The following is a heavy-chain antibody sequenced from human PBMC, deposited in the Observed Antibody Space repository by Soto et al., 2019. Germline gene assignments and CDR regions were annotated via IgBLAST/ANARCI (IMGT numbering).Heavy chain of an antibody. CDR1: GFIFSRYG. Sequence: QGQLVESGGGVVQPGTSLRLSCEASGFIFSRYGMHWVRQAPGKGLEWVAVISYDGSNKYYAESVKGRFIISRDKSENTLYLQMNSPRAEDTAVYYCAKDLGSGKSYYYYAMDVWGQGTTVTVSS. D-gene: IGHD3-10*01. CDR3: AKDLGSGKSYYYYAMDV. CDR2: ISYDGSNK. J-gene: IGHJ6*02. V-gene: IGHV3-30*18.